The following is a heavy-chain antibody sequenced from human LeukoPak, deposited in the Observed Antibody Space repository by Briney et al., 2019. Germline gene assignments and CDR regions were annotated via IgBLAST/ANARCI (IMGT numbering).Heavy chain of an antibody. CDR3: AREGFLGDY. J-gene: IGHJ4*02. D-gene: IGHD3-3*01. CDR1: GGSISSGSYY. Sequence: PSQTLSLTCTVSGGSISSGSYYWSWIRQPAGKGLEWIGRIYTSGSTNYNPSLKSRVTISVDKSKNQFSLKLSSVTAADTAVYYCAREGFLGDYWGQGTLVTVSS. CDR2: IYTSGST. V-gene: IGHV4-61*02.